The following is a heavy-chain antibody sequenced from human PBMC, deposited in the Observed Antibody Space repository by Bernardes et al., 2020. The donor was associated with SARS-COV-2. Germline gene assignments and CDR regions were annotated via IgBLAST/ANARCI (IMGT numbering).Heavy chain of an antibody. Sequence: GGSLRLSCAASGFTVSSSYMTWVRQAPGKGLEWVSVIYRGGSTYYEDSVKGRFTISRDSSKNTLYLQMNSLRAEDTAVFYCGRRMATSWRIDYWGQGTLVTVSS. CDR2: IYRGGST. V-gene: IGHV3-66*02. D-gene: IGHD2-2*01. CDR1: GFTVSSSY. CDR3: GRRMATSWRIDY. J-gene: IGHJ4*02.